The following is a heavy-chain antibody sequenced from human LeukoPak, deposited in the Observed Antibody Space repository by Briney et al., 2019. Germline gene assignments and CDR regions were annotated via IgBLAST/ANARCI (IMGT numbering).Heavy chain of an antibody. V-gene: IGHV3-23*01. CDR1: GFTFSSYA. CDR3: AKEAYYCDSSGYSPFDY. J-gene: IGHJ4*02. Sequence: GGSLRLSCAASGFTFSSYAMSWVRQAPGKGLEWVSAISGSGGSTYYADSVKGRFTISRDNSKNTLYLQMNSLRAEDTAVYYCAKEAYYCDSSGYSPFDYWGQGTLVTVSS. CDR2: ISGSGGST. D-gene: IGHD3-22*01.